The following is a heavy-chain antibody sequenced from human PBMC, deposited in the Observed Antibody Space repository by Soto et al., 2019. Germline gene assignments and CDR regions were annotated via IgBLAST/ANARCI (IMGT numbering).Heavy chain of an antibody. CDR3: AKRPRSSSSGGRDY. CDR1: GFTFSSYA. D-gene: IGHD6-6*01. J-gene: IGHJ4*02. Sequence: GSLRLSCAASGFTFSSYAMSWVRQAPGKGLEWVSAISGSGGSTYYADSVKGRFTISRDNSKNTLYLQMNSLRAEDTAVYYCAKRPRSSSSGGRDYWGQGTLVTVSS. V-gene: IGHV3-23*01. CDR2: ISGSGGST.